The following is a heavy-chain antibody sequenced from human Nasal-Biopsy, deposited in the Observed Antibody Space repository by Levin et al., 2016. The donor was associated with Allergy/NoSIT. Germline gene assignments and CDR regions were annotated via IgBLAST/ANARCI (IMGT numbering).Heavy chain of an antibody. CDR1: GFNVHDYA. CDR3: AKGSCWGGTCYVLDS. V-gene: IGHV3-23*01. Sequence: GESLKISCAASGFNVHDYAMSWVRQAPGKGLEWVSGISYGSDSTYYTTSVRGRFTIYKDTTKNTLSLQMNRMTAEDTALYYCAKGSCWGGTCYVLDSWGQGTLVTVSS. D-gene: IGHD2-15*01. CDR2: ISYGSDST. J-gene: IGHJ4*02.